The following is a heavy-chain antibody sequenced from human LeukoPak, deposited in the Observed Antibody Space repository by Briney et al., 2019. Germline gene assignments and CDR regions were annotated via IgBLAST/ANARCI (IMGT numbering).Heavy chain of an antibody. V-gene: IGHV3-33*01. CDR2: IWYDGSNK. Sequence: GGSLRLSCAASGFTFSSYGMHWVRQAPGKGLEWVAVIWYDGSNKYYADSVKGRFTISRDNSKNTLYLQMNNLRAEDTAMYYCARDGPIAAYGMDVWGQGTTVTVSS. D-gene: IGHD6-13*01. CDR3: ARDGPIAAYGMDV. CDR1: GFTFSSYG. J-gene: IGHJ6*02.